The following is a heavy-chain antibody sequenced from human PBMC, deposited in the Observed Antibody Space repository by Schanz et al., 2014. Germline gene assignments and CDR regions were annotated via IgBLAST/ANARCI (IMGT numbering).Heavy chain of an antibody. CDR3: ASPSGYSDYGTYFDF. D-gene: IGHD5-12*01. Sequence: QVQLLQFGGGVVQPGGSLRLSCAASGFTFSSYAMHWVRQAPGKGLEWVALISNDGSIKYYADSVEGRFTISRDNSRNTLYLQMNSLRTEDEAVYYCASPSGYSDYGTYFDFWGQGTLVIVSS. CDR1: GFTFSSYA. J-gene: IGHJ4*02. V-gene: IGHV3-30-3*01. CDR2: ISNDGSIK.